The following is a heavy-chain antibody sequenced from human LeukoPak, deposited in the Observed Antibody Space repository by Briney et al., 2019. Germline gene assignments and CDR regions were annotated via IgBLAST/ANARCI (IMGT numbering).Heavy chain of an antibody. CDR3: ADLGTPY. Sequence: GGSLRLSCAASGFTFSNFAMTWVRQAPGKGLEWVGRIKNKTNSYTTRYAASVQGRFTISRDDLKNSLYLQMNSLKTEDTAVYYCADLGTPYWGQGTLVTVSS. J-gene: IGHJ4*02. V-gene: IGHV3-72*01. CDR2: IKNKTNSYTT. CDR1: GFTFSNFA.